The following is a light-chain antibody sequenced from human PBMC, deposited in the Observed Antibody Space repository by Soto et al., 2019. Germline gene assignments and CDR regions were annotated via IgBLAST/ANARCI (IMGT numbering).Light chain of an antibody. CDR3: QQSYSSPWT. J-gene: IGKJ1*01. CDR1: QSISNF. V-gene: IGKV1-39*01. Sequence: DIQMTQSPSSLSASVGDRVTITCRASQSISNFLNWYQQKPGKSPNLLIYAASSLQSGVTSRFSGSGSGTDFTLTISSLQPEDFATYYCQQSYSSPWTFGQGAKVDIK. CDR2: AAS.